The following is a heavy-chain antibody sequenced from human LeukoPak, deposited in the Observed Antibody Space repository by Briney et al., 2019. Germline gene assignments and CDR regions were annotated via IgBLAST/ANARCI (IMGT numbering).Heavy chain of an antibody. J-gene: IGHJ4*02. D-gene: IGHD4-17*01. Sequence: GGSLRLSCAASGFTFSNYNMHWVRQAPGKGLEWVSSISSSSSYIYYADSVKGRFTISRDNAKNSLYLQMNSLRAEDTAVYYCARDGSDYGEYYFDYWGQGTLVTVSS. V-gene: IGHV3-21*01. CDR3: ARDGSDYGEYYFDY. CDR1: GFTFSNYN. CDR2: ISSSSSYI.